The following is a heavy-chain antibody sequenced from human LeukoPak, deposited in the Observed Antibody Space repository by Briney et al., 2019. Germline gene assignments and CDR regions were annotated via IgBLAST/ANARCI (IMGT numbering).Heavy chain of an antibody. Sequence: SETLSLTCTVSGGSISSRSHYWGWIRQPPGKGLEWIGSIYYSGSTYYNPSLKSRVTISVDTSKNRISLKLISVTAADTAVYSCARHAIDSSGYYLDYFDYRGRGTLVTVSS. CDR2: IYYSGST. V-gene: IGHV4-39*01. D-gene: IGHD3-22*01. J-gene: IGHJ4*02. CDR3: ARHAIDSSGYYLDYFDY. CDR1: GGSISSRSHY.